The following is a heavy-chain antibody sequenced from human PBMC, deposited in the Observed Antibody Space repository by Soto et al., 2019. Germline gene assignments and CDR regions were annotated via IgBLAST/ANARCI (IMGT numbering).Heavy chain of an antibody. CDR3: VRGGAVPYGMDV. V-gene: IGHV4-31*11. D-gene: IGHD1-26*01. J-gene: IGHJ6*02. CDR2: IYNNGPT. CDR1: GDSISSGGHY. Sequence: QVQLQESGPGLVKPSQTLSLTCAVSGDSISSGGHYWSWVRQHPGKGLEWIGYIYNNGPTYFNPPRERRGTISVARSRNEVSRKVTSVTAADTDVYCCVRGGAVPYGMDVWGHGTAVTVSS.